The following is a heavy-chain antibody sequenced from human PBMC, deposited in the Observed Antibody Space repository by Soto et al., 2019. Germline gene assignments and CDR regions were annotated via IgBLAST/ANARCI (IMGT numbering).Heavy chain of an antibody. V-gene: IGHV3-15*01. Sequence: EVQLVESGGGLVEPGGSIRLSCVASGFTFTKAYMTWVRQAPGKVLEWVGRIKGSHAGGTTDYATSVKGRFTISRDDSKNTLYLQMNSLKTEDTSVYYCATEGGYPGSNFYGAYWGQGTLVTVSS. D-gene: IGHD1-26*01. CDR3: ATEGGYPGSNFYGAY. CDR1: GFTFTKAY. CDR2: IKGSHAGGTT. J-gene: IGHJ4*02.